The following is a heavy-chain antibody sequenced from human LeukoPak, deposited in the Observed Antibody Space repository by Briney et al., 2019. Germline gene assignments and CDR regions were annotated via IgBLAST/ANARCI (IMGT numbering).Heavy chain of an antibody. J-gene: IGHJ4*02. Sequence: SVKVSCKASGGTFISYAISWVRQAPGQGLEWMGGIIPIFGTANYAQKFQGRVTITADESTSTAYMELSSLRSEDTAMYYCARYYGSGSYFDYWGQGTLVTVSS. V-gene: IGHV1-69*13. D-gene: IGHD3-10*01. CDR2: IIPIFGTA. CDR1: GGTFISYA. CDR3: ARYYGSGSYFDY.